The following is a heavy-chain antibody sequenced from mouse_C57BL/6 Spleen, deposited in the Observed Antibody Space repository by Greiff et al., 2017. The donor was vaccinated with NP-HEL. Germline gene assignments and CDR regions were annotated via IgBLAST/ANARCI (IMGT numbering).Heavy chain of an antibody. V-gene: IGHV5-17*01. CDR3: ARGELRVFAY. CDR1: GFTFSDYG. Sequence: EVKVVESGGGLVKPGGSLKLSCAASGFTFSDYGMHWVRQAPEKGLEWVAYISSGSSTIYYADTVKGRSTISRDNAKNTLFLQMTSLRSEDTAMYYCARGELRVFAYWGQGTLVTVSA. CDR2: ISSGSSTI. D-gene: IGHD1-1*01. J-gene: IGHJ3*01.